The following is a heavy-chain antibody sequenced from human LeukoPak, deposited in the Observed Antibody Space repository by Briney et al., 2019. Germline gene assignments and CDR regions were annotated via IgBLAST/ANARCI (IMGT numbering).Heavy chain of an antibody. D-gene: IGHD3-10*01. V-gene: IGHV1-18*01. Sequence: GAVHVSCKGSGYTFTNYGISWVRQAPGQGLEWMGWISAYNGNTNYAQKLQGRVTMTTDPSTSTAYMELRSLRSDDTAVYYCARVPLWFGIPDYWGQGTLVTAS. CDR1: GYTFTNYG. CDR2: ISAYNGNT. CDR3: ARVPLWFGIPDY. J-gene: IGHJ4*02.